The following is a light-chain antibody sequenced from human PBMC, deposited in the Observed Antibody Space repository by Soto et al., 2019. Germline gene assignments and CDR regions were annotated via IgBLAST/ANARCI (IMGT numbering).Light chain of an antibody. Sequence: QSVLTQPPSVSAAPGQKVTISCSGSNSNIGNNHVSWYQQLPGTAPKHLIYYNDRPPPWIPDRFSGSKSGTAATLGITGLQTGDEADYYCGTWDTSLSAAVFGGGTQLTVL. CDR1: NSNIGNNH. CDR3: GTWDTSLSAAV. V-gene: IGLV1-51*01. J-gene: IGLJ7*01. CDR2: YND.